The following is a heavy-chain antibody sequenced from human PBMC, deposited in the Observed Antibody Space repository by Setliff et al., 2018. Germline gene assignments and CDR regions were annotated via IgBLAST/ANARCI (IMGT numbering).Heavy chain of an antibody. Sequence: ASVKVSCKASGNRFTDYFLHWVRQAPGQGLEWMGWINPNSGDTHSAPKFQGRVTMTRDTSINTAYMELSSLTSDDTAFFYCVRSGKFGMRFWFDQWGLGTLVTVSS. V-gene: IGHV1-2*02. J-gene: IGHJ5*02. CDR1: GNRFTDYF. CDR3: VRSGKFGMRFWFDQ. CDR2: INPNSGDT. D-gene: IGHD1-26*01.